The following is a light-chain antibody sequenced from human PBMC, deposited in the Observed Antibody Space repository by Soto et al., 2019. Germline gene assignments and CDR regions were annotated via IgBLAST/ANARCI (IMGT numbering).Light chain of an antibody. CDR3: SSYTSSSTPLVV. Sequence: QSALTQPASVSGSPGQSITISCTGTSSDVGGYNYVSWYQQHPGKAPKLMIYDVSNRPSGVSNRFSGSKSGNTASLTISGRQAEEEADYYCSSYTSSSTPLVVFGGGTKVTVL. V-gene: IGLV2-14*01. J-gene: IGLJ2*01. CDR2: DVS. CDR1: SSDVGGYNY.